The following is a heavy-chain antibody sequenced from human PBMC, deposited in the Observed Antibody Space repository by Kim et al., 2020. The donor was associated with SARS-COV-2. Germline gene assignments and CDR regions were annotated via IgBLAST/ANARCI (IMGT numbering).Heavy chain of an antibody. J-gene: IGHJ6*02. Sequence: SETLSLTCTVSGGSISSYYWSWIRQPPGKGLEWIGYIYYSGSTNYNPSLKSRVTISVDTSKNQFSLKLSSVTAADTAVYYCARVRLDNSSSSVGMDVWGQGTTVTVSS. V-gene: IGHV4-59*13. CDR3: ARVRLDNSSSSVGMDV. D-gene: IGHD6-6*01. CDR1: GGSISSYY. CDR2: IYYSGST.